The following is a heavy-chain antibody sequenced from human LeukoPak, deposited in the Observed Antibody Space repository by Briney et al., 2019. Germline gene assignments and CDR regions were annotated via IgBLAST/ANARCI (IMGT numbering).Heavy chain of an antibody. CDR2: IWYDGSNK. Sequence: GSLRLSCAASGFTFSSYGMHWVRQAPGKGLEWVAVIWYDGSNKYYADSVKGRFTISRDNSKNTLYLQMNSLRAEDTAVYYCAKGRAVEVVAAFNYWGQGTVVTVSS. D-gene: IGHD2-15*01. V-gene: IGHV3-33*06. CDR1: GFTFSSYG. CDR3: AKGRAVEVVAAFNY. J-gene: IGHJ4*02.